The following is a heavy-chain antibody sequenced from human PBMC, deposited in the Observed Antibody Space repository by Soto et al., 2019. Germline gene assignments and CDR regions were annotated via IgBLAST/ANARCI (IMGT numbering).Heavy chain of an antibody. CDR3: AHKGPEDWPLDY. D-gene: IGHD3-9*01. V-gene: IGHV2-5*02. Sequence: QITLKESGPTLVRPTQTLTLTCAFSGFSLSTSGVGVGWIRQPPGKALEWLAVIYWDDSKHYSPSLRSRLTITKDTSKNQVVRTMTNIDPMDTGTYYCAHKGPEDWPLDYWGQGTLVTVSS. CDR1: GFSLSTSGVG. CDR2: IYWDDSK. J-gene: IGHJ4*02.